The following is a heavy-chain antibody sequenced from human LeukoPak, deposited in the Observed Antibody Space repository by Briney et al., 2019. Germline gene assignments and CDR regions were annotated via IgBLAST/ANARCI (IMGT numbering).Heavy chain of an antibody. CDR1: GFTFSTYG. CDR3: AERIYTFGELLDYGMDV. V-gene: IGHV3-30*18. CDR2: LSDDGSNK. D-gene: IGHD3-10*01. Sequence: GGSLRLSCAASGFTFSTYGMHWVRQAPGKGLEWVAVLSDDGSNKIYADSVKGRFTISRDNSKNTLYLQMNSLRGEDTAVYYCAERIYTFGELLDYGMDVWGQGTTVTVSS. J-gene: IGHJ6*02.